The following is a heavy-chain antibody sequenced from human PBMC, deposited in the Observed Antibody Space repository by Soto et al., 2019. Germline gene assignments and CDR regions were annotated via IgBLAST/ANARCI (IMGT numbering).Heavy chain of an antibody. CDR2: INPNSGGT. D-gene: IGHD4-17*01. CDR3: ARERTNYGEKLFDY. CDR1: GYTFTGYY. V-gene: IGHV1-2*04. J-gene: IGHJ4*02. Sequence: ASVKVSCKASGYTFTGYYMHWVRQAPGQGLEWMGWINPNSGGTNYAQKFQGWVTMTRDTSISTAYMELSRLRSDDTAVYYCARERTNYGEKLFDYWGQGPLVTVSS.